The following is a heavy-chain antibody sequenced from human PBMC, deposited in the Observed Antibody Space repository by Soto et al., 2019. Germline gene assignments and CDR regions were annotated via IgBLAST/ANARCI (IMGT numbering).Heavy chain of an antibody. CDR2: SNSDGSST. J-gene: IGHJ4*02. D-gene: IGHD3-3*01. V-gene: IGHV3-74*01. Sequence: EVQLVESGGGLVQPGGSLRLSCAASGFTFSSYWMHWVRQAPGKGLVWVSRSNSDGSSTSYADSVKGRFTISRDNAKNTLYLQRNSLRAEDTAVYYCARVETYYDFWSGYRHPTPFDYWGQGTLVTVSS. CDR1: GFTFSSYW. CDR3: ARVETYYDFWSGYRHPTPFDY.